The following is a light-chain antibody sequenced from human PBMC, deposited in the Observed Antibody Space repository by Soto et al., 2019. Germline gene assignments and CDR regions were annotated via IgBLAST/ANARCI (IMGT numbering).Light chain of an antibody. Sequence: DIQMTQSPSTLSASVGDRVTITCRASQSMSTWLAWYQQKSGKAPKLLIFHASSLQSGVPSRFSGSGSGTEFTLTISSLQPDDFATYYCQQSNTYSPTFGQGTKVEIK. V-gene: IGKV1-5*01. CDR1: QSMSTW. CDR3: QQSNTYSPT. J-gene: IGKJ1*01. CDR2: HAS.